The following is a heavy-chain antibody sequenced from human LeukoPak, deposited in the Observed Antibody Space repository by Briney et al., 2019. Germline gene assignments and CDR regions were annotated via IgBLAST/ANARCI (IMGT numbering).Heavy chain of an antibody. CDR2: INHSGST. J-gene: IGHJ4*02. CDR1: GGSISSGSYY. Sequence: SQTLSLTCTVSGGSISSGSYYWSWIRQPPGKGLEWIGEINHSGSTNYNPSLKSRVTISVDTSKNQFSLKLSSVTAADTAVYYCARGMAIYCSSTSCYVLDYWGQGTLVTVSS. CDR3: ARGMAIYCSSTSCYVLDY. D-gene: IGHD2-2*01. V-gene: IGHV4-39*07.